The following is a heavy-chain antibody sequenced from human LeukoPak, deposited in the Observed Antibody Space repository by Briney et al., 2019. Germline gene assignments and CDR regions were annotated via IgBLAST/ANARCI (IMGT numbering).Heavy chain of an antibody. CDR3: AKDAGGYSYGHPNWYFDL. Sequence: PGGSLRLSCAASGFAFSSYWMSWVRQAPGKGLEWVANIKPDGSEKHYVDSVKGRFTIARDNAKNSLFLQMNSLRAEDTAVYYCAKDAGGYSYGHPNWYFDLWGRGTLVTVSS. CDR1: GFAFSSYW. V-gene: IGHV3-7*01. J-gene: IGHJ2*01. CDR2: IKPDGSEK. D-gene: IGHD5-18*01.